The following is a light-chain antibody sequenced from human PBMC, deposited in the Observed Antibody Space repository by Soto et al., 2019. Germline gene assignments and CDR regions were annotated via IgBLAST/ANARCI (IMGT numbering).Light chain of an antibody. CDR2: GAS. J-gene: IGKJ1*01. CDR1: ATVATN. CDR3: QQYFEWPPMT. V-gene: IGKV3-15*01. Sequence: EVVMTQSPATLSVSPGQRATLSCSANATVATNLAWYQQKPGQAPRLLISGASTRAAGISDRCRGSGSGTEVTLTISSLRSEDSAIYYCQQYFEWPPMTFGQGTKVEI.